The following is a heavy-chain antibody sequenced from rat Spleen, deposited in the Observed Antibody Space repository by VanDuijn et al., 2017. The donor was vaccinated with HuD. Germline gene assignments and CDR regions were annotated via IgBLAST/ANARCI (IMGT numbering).Heavy chain of an antibody. V-gene: IGHV5-29*01. CDR1: GFTFSDYY. CDR2: ISYDGLNT. Sequence: EVQLVESGGGLVQPGRSLKLSCAASGFTFSDYYMAWVRQAPTKGLEWVATISYDGLNTYYRESVKGRFTISRDNAKSTLYLQMDSLRSEDTATYYCARRFDFDYWGQGVMVTVSS. J-gene: IGHJ2*01. CDR3: ARRFDFDY. D-gene: IGHD4-1*01.